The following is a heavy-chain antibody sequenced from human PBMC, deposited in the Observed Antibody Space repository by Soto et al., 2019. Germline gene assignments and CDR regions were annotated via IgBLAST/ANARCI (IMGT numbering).Heavy chain of an antibody. V-gene: IGHV4-59*01. Sequence: PSETLSLTCTVSGGSISSYYWSWIRQPPGKGLEWIGYIYYSGGTNYNPSLKSRVTISVDTSKNQFSLKLSSVTAADTAVYYCARVAYDFWSGTDAFDIWGQGTMVTVSS. CDR3: ARVAYDFWSGTDAFDI. CDR1: GGSISSYY. CDR2: IYYSGGT. D-gene: IGHD3-3*01. J-gene: IGHJ3*02.